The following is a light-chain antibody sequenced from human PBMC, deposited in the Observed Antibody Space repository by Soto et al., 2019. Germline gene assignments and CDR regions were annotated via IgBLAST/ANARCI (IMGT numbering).Light chain of an antibody. Sequence: QSVLTQTPSASGTPGQRVNISCSGSSSNIGSNNVNWYQLFPGTAPKLLIYSNNQRPSGVPDRFSGSKSGTSASLAISGLQSEDEADYYCEAWDDSLNGVVFGGGTKLTVL. CDR2: SNN. J-gene: IGLJ2*01. V-gene: IGLV1-44*01. CDR3: EAWDDSLNGVV. CDR1: SSNIGSNN.